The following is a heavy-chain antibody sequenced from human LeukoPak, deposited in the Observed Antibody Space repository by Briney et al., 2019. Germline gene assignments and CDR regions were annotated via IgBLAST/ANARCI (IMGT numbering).Heavy chain of an antibody. D-gene: IGHD6-13*01. CDR3: ARVQQLGPNPIDY. V-gene: IGHV4-39*01. Sequence: PSETLSLTCTVSGGSISSSSYYWGWIRQPPGKGLEWIGSIYYSGSTYYNPSLKSRVTISVDTSKNQFSLKLSSVTAADTAVYYCARVQQLGPNPIDYWGQGTLVTVSS. J-gene: IGHJ4*02. CDR1: GGSISSSSYY. CDR2: IYYSGST.